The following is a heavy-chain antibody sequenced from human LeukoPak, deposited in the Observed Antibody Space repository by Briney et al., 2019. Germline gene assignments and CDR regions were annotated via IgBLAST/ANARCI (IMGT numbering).Heavy chain of an antibody. J-gene: IGHJ4*02. D-gene: IGHD3-10*01. CDR3: ARDLRNDHGSGSYYFDY. CDR1: GFTFSDYG. Sequence: GRSLRLSCAASGFTFSDYGMHWVRQAPGKGLEWVAVIWYDGSNKNYADSVKGRFTISRDTSTNTLYLQMNSLRADDTALYYCARDLRNDHGSGSYYFDYWGQGTLVTVSS. V-gene: IGHV3-33*01. CDR2: IWYDGSNK.